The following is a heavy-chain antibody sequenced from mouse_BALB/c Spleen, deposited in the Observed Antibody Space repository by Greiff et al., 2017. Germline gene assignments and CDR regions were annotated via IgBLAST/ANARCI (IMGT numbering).Heavy chain of an antibody. Sequence: EVQLVETGGGLVQPKGSLKLSCAASGFTFNTNAMNWVRQAPGKGLEWVARIRSKSNNYATYYADSVKDRFTISRDDSQSMLYLQMNNLKTEDTAMYYCVRDREAWFAYWGQGTLVTVSA. CDR1: GFTFNTNA. J-gene: IGHJ3*01. CDR3: VRDREAWFAY. CDR2: IRSKSNNYAT. D-gene: IGHD3-3*01. V-gene: IGHV10S3*01.